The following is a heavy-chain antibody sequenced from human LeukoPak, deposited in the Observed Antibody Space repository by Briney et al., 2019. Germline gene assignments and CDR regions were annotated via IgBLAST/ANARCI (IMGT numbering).Heavy chain of an antibody. V-gene: IGHV1-24*01. Sequence: ASVKVSCRVSGYTLTDLSIHWVRQAPGKGLEWLGGFDPEDGETVYAQKFQGRVTMTEDTSSDAALMDLSSLRSEDTAIYYCATSPRVGATVFAFEYWGQGTLVTVSS. J-gene: IGHJ4*02. CDR1: GYTLTDLS. D-gene: IGHD1-26*01. CDR3: ATSPRVGATVFAFEY. CDR2: FDPEDGET.